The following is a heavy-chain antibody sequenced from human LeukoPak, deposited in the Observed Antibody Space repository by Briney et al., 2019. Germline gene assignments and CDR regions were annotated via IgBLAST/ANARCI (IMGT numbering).Heavy chain of an antibody. V-gene: IGHV1-69*01. Sequence: GASVKVSCKASGGTFSSYAISWVRQAPGQGLEWMGGIIPIFATANYAQKFQGRVTITADESTSTAYMELSSLRAEDTAVYYCATQQGGNPAYWGQGTLVTVSS. CDR3: ATQQGGNPAY. CDR2: IIPIFATA. J-gene: IGHJ4*02. D-gene: IGHD1-14*01. CDR1: GGTFSSYA.